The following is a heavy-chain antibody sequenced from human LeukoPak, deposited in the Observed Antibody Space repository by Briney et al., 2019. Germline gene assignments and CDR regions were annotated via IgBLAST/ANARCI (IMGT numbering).Heavy chain of an antibody. Sequence: GGSLRLSCAASGFTFSSYWMSWVRQAPGKGLEWVAVISYDGSDKYYADSVKGRFTISRDNSKNTLYLQMNSLRAEDTAVYYCARESDIAPIFDYWGQGTLVTVSS. CDR3: ARESDIAPIFDY. V-gene: IGHV3-30-3*01. CDR1: GFTFSSYW. J-gene: IGHJ4*02. CDR2: ISYDGSDK. D-gene: IGHD2-15*01.